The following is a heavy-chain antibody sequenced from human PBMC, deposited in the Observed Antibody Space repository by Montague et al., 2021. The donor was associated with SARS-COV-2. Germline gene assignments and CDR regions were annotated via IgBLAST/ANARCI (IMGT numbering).Heavy chain of an antibody. D-gene: IGHD3/OR15-3a*01. J-gene: IGHJ4*02. CDR3: VRSRDWFFDY. CDR2: MYYNGKT. Sequence: TRSLTFTVSGGSISSSTSNWWGWIRQSPGKGLEWIASMYYNGKTYYNPSLKSRVTISVDTSMNQVSLKLSSVTAADTAVYYCVRSRDWFFDYWGQGTLVTVSS. CDR1: GGSISSSTSNW. V-gene: IGHV4-39*07.